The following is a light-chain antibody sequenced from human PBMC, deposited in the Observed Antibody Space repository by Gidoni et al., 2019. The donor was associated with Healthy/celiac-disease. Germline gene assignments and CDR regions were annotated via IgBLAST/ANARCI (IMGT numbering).Light chain of an antibody. J-gene: IGKJ3*01. Sequence: DIVMTQSPLSLPVTPGEPASISCRSIQSLLHSNGYNYLDWYLQKPGQSPQLLIYLGSNRASGVPDRFSGSGSGTDFTLKISRVEAEDVGVYYCMQALQTPRSVTFGPGTKVDIK. V-gene: IGKV2-28*01. CDR3: MQALQTPRSVT. CDR2: LGS. CDR1: QSLLHSNGYNY.